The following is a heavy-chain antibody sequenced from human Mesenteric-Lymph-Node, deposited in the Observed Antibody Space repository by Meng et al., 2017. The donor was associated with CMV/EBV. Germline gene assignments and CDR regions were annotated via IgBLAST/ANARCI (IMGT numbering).Heavy chain of an antibody. CDR2: INHSGST. CDR1: VGSFSGYY. J-gene: IGHJ4*02. CDR3: ARGSSYDILTGYFDY. V-gene: IGHV4-34*01. Sequence: PQCGAGIVMPSGNLSVTCAVYVGSFSGYYWNWIRQSPEKGLEWIGEINHSGSTTYNPSFTSRIIISVDTSTNQISLNMSSVTAADTAVYYCARGSSYDILTGYFDYWGQGALVTVSS. D-gene: IGHD3-9*01.